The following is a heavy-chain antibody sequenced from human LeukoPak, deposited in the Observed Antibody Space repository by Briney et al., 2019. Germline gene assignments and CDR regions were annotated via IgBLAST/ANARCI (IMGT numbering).Heavy chain of an antibody. CDR3: ARSGIKMVRGVIIKSPYHMDV. CDR1: GFTLNTYT. D-gene: IGHD3-10*01. CDR2: ISSSGTYI. V-gene: IGHV3-21*01. J-gene: IGHJ6*03. Sequence: GGSLRLSCAASGFTLNTYTMNWVRQAPGKGLEWVSSISSSGTYIYYADSVKGRFTISRDDAKNSLSPQMNSLRAEDTAVYYCARSGIKMVRGVIIKSPYHMDVWGKGTTVTVSS.